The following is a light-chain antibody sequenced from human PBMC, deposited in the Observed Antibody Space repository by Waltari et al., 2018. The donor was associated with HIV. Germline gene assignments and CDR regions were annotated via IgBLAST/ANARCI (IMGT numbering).Light chain of an antibody. J-gene: IGKJ4*01. Sequence: EIVMTQSPATLSVSPGERATLSCRATQTFSSNLAWYQPKPGQPPRLLIYGSSTRATGIPARFSGSGSGTEFTLTISSLQSEDFAVYFCQQYHNWPLTFGGGTKVEIK. CDR2: GSS. CDR1: QTFSSN. CDR3: QQYHNWPLT. V-gene: IGKV3-15*01.